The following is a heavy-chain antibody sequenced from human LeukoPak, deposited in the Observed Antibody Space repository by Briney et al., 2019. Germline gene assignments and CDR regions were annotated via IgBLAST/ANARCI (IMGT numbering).Heavy chain of an antibody. J-gene: IGHJ4*02. Sequence: PGGSLRLSCVASGFDVNDNFMLWIRQAPGQGLEWISIIYASGGAFHSESVKGRFSAFRDTSKNTIFLQMNNLRAADTVMYYCVRRHDCWGQGTLVTVSS. CDR3: VRRHDC. CDR1: GFDVNDNF. V-gene: IGHV3-53*01. CDR2: IYASGGA.